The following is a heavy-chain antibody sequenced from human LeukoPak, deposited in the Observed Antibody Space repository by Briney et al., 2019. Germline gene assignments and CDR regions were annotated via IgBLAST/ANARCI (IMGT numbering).Heavy chain of an antibody. CDR2: IYATGKT. V-gene: IGHV4-4*07. CDR3: ARHGYTASHYFLDY. Sequence: SETLSLTCTVSSGSIISYYWGWVRQPAGRGLEWIGRIYATGKTDYNPSLKSRLTMSVDTSKRQFSLNLTSVTAADTAIYYCARHGYTASHYFLDYWSQGTLVTVSS. D-gene: IGHD3-16*01. CDR1: SGSIISYY. J-gene: IGHJ4*02.